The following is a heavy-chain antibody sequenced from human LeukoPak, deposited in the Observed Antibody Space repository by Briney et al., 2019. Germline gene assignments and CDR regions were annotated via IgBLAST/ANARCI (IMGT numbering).Heavy chain of an antibody. J-gene: IGHJ4*02. CDR3: AKNAGYSYGLYYFDY. V-gene: IGHV3-23*01. CDR1: GFPFSSYA. Sequence: GGSLRLSCTASGFPFSSYAMSWVRQAPGKGLEWVSSIISSGGVTYYTDSLKGRFTISRDNSRNTVYLQMDSLRAEDSAVYCCAKNAGYSYGLYYFDYWGQGTLVTVSS. CDR2: IISSGGVT. D-gene: IGHD5-18*01.